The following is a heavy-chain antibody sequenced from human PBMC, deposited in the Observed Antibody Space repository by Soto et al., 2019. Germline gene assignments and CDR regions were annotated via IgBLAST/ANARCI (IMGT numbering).Heavy chain of an antibody. CDR1: GGSISSGGYS. D-gene: IGHD3-22*01. CDR2: IYHSGST. V-gene: IGHV4-30-2*01. Sequence: QLQLQESGSGLVKPSQTLSLTCAVSGGSISSGGYSWSWIRQPPGKGLEWIGYIYHSGSTYYNPSLKSRVTISVDRSKNQFSLKLSSVTAADTAVYYCASGYYDSSDYYYYFDYWGQGTLVTVSS. CDR3: ASGYYDSSDYYYYFDY. J-gene: IGHJ4*02.